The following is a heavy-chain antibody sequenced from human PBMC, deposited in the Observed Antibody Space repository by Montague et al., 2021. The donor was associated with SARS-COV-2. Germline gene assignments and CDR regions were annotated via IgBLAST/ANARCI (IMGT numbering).Heavy chain of an antibody. CDR2: IYYRGST. Sequence: SETLSLTCTVSGGSINSDYWSWILQPPGKGLEWIGYIYYRGSTNYNPSLKSRVTISVDTSKNQFSLKLISMTAADTAVYYCAREDRWNWFDPWGQGILVTVSS. J-gene: IGHJ5*02. V-gene: IGHV4-59*12. D-gene: IGHD5-24*01. CDR3: AREDRWNWFDP. CDR1: GGSINSDY.